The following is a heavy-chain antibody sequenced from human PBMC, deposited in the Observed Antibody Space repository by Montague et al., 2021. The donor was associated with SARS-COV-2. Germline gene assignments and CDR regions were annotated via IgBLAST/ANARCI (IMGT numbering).Heavy chain of an antibody. D-gene: IGHD3-16*02. CDR1: GFTFSSYG. J-gene: IGHJ4*02. CDR3: AKPFYDYIWGSYRQTGYFDY. V-gene: IGHV3-33*06. Sequence: SLRLSCAASGFTFSSYGMHWVRQAPGKGLEWAAVIWYDGSNKYYADSVKGRFTISRDNSKNTLYLQMNSLRAEDTAVYYCAKPFYDYIWGSYRQTGYFDYGGQGTLVTVSS. CDR2: IWYDGSNK.